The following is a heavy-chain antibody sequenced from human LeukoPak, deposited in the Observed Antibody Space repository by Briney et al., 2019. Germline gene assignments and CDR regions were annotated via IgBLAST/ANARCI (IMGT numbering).Heavy chain of an antibody. CDR1: GFTFDEYP. V-gene: IGHV3-49*04. D-gene: IGHD3-3*01. CDR2: IRSKDYGGTT. CDR3: TRDRGSYDFWSGYYTGDY. Sequence: GGPLRLSCTASGFTFDEYPMSWVRQSPGKGLEWVGFIRSKDYGGTTEYAASVKGRFTISRDDSKGIAYLQMNSLKTEDTAVYYCTRDRGSYDFWSGYYTGDYWGPGTLSPSPQ. J-gene: IGHJ4*02.